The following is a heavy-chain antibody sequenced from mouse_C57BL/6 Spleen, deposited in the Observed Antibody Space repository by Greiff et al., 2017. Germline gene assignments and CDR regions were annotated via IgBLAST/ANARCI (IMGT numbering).Heavy chain of an antibody. J-gene: IGHJ2*01. CDR2: ISRGSSNI. V-gene: IGHV5-17*01. CDR1: GFTFSDYG. Sequence: EVKVVESGGGLVKPGGSLKLSCAASGFTFSDYGMHWVRQAPEKGLEWVAYISRGSSNIYYADTVKGRFTISRDNAKNTLCLQMTSLGSEDTAMYYCARRPGDDWGQGTTLTVSS. CDR3: ARRPGDD.